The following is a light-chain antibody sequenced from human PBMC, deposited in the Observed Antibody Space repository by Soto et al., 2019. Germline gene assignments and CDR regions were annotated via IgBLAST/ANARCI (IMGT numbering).Light chain of an antibody. CDR3: QQYGNSRFI. CDR2: GAS. J-gene: IGKJ3*01. Sequence: EIVLTQSPGTLSLSPGERATLTCRASQNVNSKFFAWYQQKPGQVPRVLIYGASSRATGIPDRFSGSESGTDFTPTISRLEHEDFAVYYCQQYGNSRFIFGPGTKVDI. V-gene: IGKV3-20*01. CDR1: QNVNSKF.